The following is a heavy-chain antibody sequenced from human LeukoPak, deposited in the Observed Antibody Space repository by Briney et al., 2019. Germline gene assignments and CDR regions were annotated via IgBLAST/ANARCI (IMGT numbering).Heavy chain of an antibody. CDR3: ARGDYYGSGSWYFDY. J-gene: IGHJ4*02. V-gene: IGHV4-59*01. D-gene: IGHD3-10*01. CDR2: IYYSGST. CDR1: GGSISSYY. Sequence: SETLSLTCTVSGGSISSYYWSWIRQPPGKGLEWIGYIYYSGSTNYNPSLKSRVTISVDTSKNQSSLKLSSVTAADTAVYYCARGDYYGSGSWYFDYWGQGTLVTVSS.